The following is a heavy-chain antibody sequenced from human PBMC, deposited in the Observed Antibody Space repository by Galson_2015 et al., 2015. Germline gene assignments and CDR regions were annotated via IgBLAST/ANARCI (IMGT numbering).Heavy chain of an antibody. V-gene: IGHV2-70*11. CDR2: IDWEDDK. Sequence: CTFSGFSLSTSGMCVGWIRQPPGKALEWLARIDWEDDKYYSTSLKTRLTISKDTSKNQVVLTMTNMDPVDTATYYCARTVAGNLRDAFDIWGQGTMVTVSS. D-gene: IGHD6-19*01. J-gene: IGHJ3*02. CDR3: ARTVAGNLRDAFDI. CDR1: GFSLSTSGMC.